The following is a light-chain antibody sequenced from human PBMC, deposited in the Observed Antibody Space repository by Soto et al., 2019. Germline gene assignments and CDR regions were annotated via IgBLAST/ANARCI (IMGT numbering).Light chain of an antibody. CDR3: QHYGGSTRT. CDR1: QSVTTQ. CDR2: GAS. Sequence: IGLTQSPGTLSLSPGERATLSCRASQSVTTQLAWYQQKPGQAPRLIIHGASSRATGVPDRITGSGSGTDFTLSISRLEPEDFAVYYCQHYGGSTRTFGQGRKLDIK. J-gene: IGKJ1*01. V-gene: IGKV3-20*01.